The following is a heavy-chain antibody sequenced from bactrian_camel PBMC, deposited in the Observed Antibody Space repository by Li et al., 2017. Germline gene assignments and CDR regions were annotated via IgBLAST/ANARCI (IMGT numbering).Heavy chain of an antibody. CDR1: GYTFSKKC. CDR3: AAGGGNGAFCYTGERSMDY. J-gene: IGHJ4*01. D-gene: IGHD2*01. CDR2: IRVGVGTP. Sequence: VQLVESGGGSVQAGGSLRLSCAASGYTFSKKCMGWFRQAPGKGREGVAVIRVGVGTPYYADSVKGRFTISQDNAKNTVFLQMNSLKPEDTAMYYCAAGGGNGAFCYTGERSMDYWGQGTQVTVS. V-gene: IGHV3S40*01.